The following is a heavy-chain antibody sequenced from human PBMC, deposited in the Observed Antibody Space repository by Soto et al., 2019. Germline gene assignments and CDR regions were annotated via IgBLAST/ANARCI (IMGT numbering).Heavy chain of an antibody. Sequence: SETLSLTCAVYGGSFSGYYWSWIRQPPGKGLQWIGEIIHSGSTKYNPSLRSRVTISLDTSKNQFFLRLSSVTAADTAVFYCARGFATLLRGIIPASSGMDVWGQGTTVTVSS. D-gene: IGHD3-10*01. CDR1: GGSFSGYY. CDR2: IIHSGST. CDR3: ARGFATLLRGIIPASSGMDV. J-gene: IGHJ6*02. V-gene: IGHV4-34*01.